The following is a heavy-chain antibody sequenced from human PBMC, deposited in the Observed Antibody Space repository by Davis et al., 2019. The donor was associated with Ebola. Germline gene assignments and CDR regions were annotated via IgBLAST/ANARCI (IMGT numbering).Heavy chain of an antibody. V-gene: IGHV3-33*03. CDR3: ANSAVAFIYFDY. CDR2: IWYDGSNK. CDR1: GFTFSSYG. J-gene: IGHJ4*02. Sequence: GESLKISCAASGFTFSSYGMHWVRQAPGKGLEWAAVIWYDGSNKYYADSVKGRFTISRDNAKNSLYLQMNSLRAEDTAVYYCANSAVAFIYFDYWGQGTLVTVSS. D-gene: IGHD6-19*01.